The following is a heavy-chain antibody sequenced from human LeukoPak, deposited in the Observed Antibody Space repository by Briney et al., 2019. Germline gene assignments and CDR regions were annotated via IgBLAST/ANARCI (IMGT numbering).Heavy chain of an antibody. CDR1: GGSFSGYY. V-gene: IGHV4-34*01. D-gene: IGHD5-18*01. CDR2: INHSGST. J-gene: IGHJ5*02. Sequence: SETLSLTCAVYGGSFSGYYWSWIRQPPGKGLEWIGEINHSGSTNYNPSLKSRVTISVDTSKNQFSLKLSSVTAADTAVYYCASLGYSYGSWFDPWGQGTLVTVSS. CDR3: ASLGYSYGSWFDP.